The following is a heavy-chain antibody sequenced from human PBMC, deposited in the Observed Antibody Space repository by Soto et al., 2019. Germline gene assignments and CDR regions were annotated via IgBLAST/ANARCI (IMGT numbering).Heavy chain of an antibody. V-gene: IGHV1-69*02. Sequence: GASVKVSCKASGGTFSRYSITWVRQAPGHGLEWIGRIIPIFGIASYAQKFQGRVTITADESTSTAYMELSSLRSDDTAVYYCARVYCSGGGCCGIDYWGQGTLVT. CDR2: IIPIFGIA. CDR1: GGTFSRYS. D-gene: IGHD2-15*01. J-gene: IGHJ4*02. CDR3: ARVYCSGGGCCGIDY.